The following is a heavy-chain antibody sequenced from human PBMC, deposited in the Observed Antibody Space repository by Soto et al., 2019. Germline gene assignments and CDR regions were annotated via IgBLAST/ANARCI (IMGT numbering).Heavy chain of an antibody. CDR1: GFTFSDYA. CDR3: ARPKIPRTPEGFDF. V-gene: IGHV3-30-3*01. J-gene: IGHJ3*01. D-gene: IGHD2-21*01. CDR2: ISYDGSKK. Sequence: GGSLRLSCAASGFTFSDYAMHWVRQAPGKGLEWVAVISYDGSKKYYADSVQGRFTISRDNSRNTLYLQMNSLGPQDTAVYYCARPKIPRTPEGFDFWGQGTLVTVSS.